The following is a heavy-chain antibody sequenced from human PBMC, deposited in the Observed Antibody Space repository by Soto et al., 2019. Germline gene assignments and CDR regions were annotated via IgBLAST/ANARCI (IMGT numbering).Heavy chain of an antibody. J-gene: IGHJ4*02. CDR2: ISAYNGNT. CDR1: GYTFTSYG. Sequence: ASVKVSCTASGYTFTSYGISWVRQAPGQGLEWMGWISAYNGNTNYAQKLQGRVTMTTDTSTSTAYMELRSLRSDDTAVYYCARSIAAAVDFDYWGQGTLVTVSS. V-gene: IGHV1-18*01. CDR3: ARSIAAAVDFDY. D-gene: IGHD6-13*01.